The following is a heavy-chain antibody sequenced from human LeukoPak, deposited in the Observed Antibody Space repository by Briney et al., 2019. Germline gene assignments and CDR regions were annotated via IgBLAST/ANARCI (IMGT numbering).Heavy chain of an antibody. CDR3: QAYYYYYMDV. CDR2: MRSKNNNYTT. J-gene: IGHJ6*03. Sequence: GGTLKLSCAASGFNFGGSPMHWVRHASGEGLEWVGRMRSKNNNYTTGYAASVKGRFIISTDDSKNMSYLQMNNLKTEDTAVYYCQAYYYYYMDVWGKGTTVTVSS. V-gene: IGHV3-73*01. CDR1: GFNFGGSP.